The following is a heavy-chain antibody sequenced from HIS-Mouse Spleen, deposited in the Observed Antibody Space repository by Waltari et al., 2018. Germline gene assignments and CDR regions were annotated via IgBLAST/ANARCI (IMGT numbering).Heavy chain of an antibody. V-gene: IGHV4-59*01. CDR1: GGSISSYY. D-gene: IGHD1-26*01. CDR3: ARDQGGSYFDY. Sequence: QVQLQESGPGLVKPSETLSLTWTVPGGSISSYYWSGVRQPPGKGPVWFGYSYYSGSTNYNHSLKSRVAISVDTSKNHFSLKLSSVTAADTAVYYCARDQGGSYFDYWGQGTLVTVSS. J-gene: IGHJ4*02. CDR2: SYYSGST.